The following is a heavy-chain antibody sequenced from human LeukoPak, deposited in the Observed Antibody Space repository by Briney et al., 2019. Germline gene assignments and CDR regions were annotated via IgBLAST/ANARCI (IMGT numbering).Heavy chain of an antibody. CDR2: ISYDGSNK. CDR3: AKLGWSYDSSGPEFDY. D-gene: IGHD3-22*01. V-gene: IGHV3-30*18. Sequence: PGGSLRLSCAASGFTFSSYGMHWVRQAPGKGLEWVAVISYDGSNKYYADSVKGRFTISRDNSKNTLYLQMNSLRAEDTAVYYCAKLGWSYDSSGPEFDYWGQGTLVTVSS. CDR1: GFTFSSYG. J-gene: IGHJ4*02.